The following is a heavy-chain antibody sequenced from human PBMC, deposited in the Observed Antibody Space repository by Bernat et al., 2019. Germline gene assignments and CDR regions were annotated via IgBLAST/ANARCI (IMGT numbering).Heavy chain of an antibody. CDR1: GFTFSSYW. V-gene: IGHV3-7*03. Sequence: EAQLVESGGGLVQPGGSLRLSCAASGFTFSSYWMSWVRQAPGKGLEWVANIKQDGSEKYYVDSVKGRFTISRDNAKNSLYLQMNSLRAEDTAVYYCAREWGRYDFWSGYWDYYYYGMDVWGQGTMVTVSS. D-gene: IGHD3-3*01. CDR2: IKQDGSEK. CDR3: AREWGRYDFWSGYWDYYYYGMDV. J-gene: IGHJ6*02.